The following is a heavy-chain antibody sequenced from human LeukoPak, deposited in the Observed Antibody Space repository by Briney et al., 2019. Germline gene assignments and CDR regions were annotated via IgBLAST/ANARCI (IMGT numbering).Heavy chain of an antibody. J-gene: IGHJ3*02. CDR1: GGSISSGGYY. D-gene: IGHD3-22*01. V-gene: IGHV4-30-2*01. CDR2: IYHSGST. CDR3: ARDPLRPNYYDSSGYYGQSAFDI. Sequence: SETLSLTCTVSGGSISSGGYYWSWIRQPPGKGLEWIGYIYHSGSTYYNPSLKSRVTISVDRSKNQFSLKLSSVTAADTAVYYCARDPLRPNYYDSSGYYGQSAFDIWGQGTMVTVSS.